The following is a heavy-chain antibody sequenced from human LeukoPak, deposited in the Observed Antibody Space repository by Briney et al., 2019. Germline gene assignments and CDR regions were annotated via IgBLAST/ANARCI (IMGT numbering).Heavy chain of an antibody. CDR1: GGSFSGYY. CDR2: INHSGST. Sequence: SETLSLTCAVYGGSFSGYYWSWIRQPPGKGLEWIGEINHSGSTNYNPSLKSRVTISVDTSKNQFSLKLSSVTAADTAVYYCARAAYDFWSGYVPGAFDIWGQGTMVTVSS. J-gene: IGHJ3*02. V-gene: IGHV4-34*01. D-gene: IGHD3-3*01. CDR3: ARAAYDFWSGYVPGAFDI.